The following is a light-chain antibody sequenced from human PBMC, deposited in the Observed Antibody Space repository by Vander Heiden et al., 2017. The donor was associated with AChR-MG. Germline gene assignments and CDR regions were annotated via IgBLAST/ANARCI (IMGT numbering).Light chain of an antibody. Sequence: SSELTQPPSVSVPPGQTASITCSGDKLGDKYACWYQQKPGQSPVLVIYQDSKRPSGIPERFSGSNSGNTATLTISGTQAMDEADYYCQAWDSSTGGVFGGGTKLTVL. CDR2: QDS. J-gene: IGLJ2*01. V-gene: IGLV3-1*01. CDR3: QAWDSSTGGV. CDR1: KLGDKY.